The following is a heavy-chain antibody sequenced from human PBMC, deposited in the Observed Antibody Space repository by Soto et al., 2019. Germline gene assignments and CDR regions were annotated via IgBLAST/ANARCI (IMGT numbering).Heavy chain of an antibody. CDR2: ISSSSSYI. CDR3: ARDSGNYGSGSYYKPFDP. CDR1: GFTFSSYS. V-gene: IGHV3-21*01. D-gene: IGHD3-10*01. Sequence: PGGSLRLSCAASGFTFSSYSMNWVRQAPGKGLEWVSSISSSSSYIYYADSVKGPFTISRDNAKSSLYLQMNSLRAEDTAVYYYARDSGNYGSGSYYKPFDPWGQGTLVTVSS. J-gene: IGHJ5*02.